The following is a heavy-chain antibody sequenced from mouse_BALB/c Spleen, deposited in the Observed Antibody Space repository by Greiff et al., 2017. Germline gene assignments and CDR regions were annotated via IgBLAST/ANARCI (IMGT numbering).Heavy chain of an antibody. V-gene: IGHV2-9*02. D-gene: IGHD2-4*01. CDR3: ARDRGMITTGAWFAY. CDR1: GFSLTSYG. Sequence: VKLVESGPGLVAPSQSLSITCTVSGFSLTSYGVHWVRQPPGKGLEWLGVIWAGGSTNYNSALMSRLSISKDNSKSQVFLKMNSLQTDDTAMYYCARDRGMITTGAWFAYWGQGTLVTVSA. CDR2: IWAGGST. J-gene: IGHJ3*01.